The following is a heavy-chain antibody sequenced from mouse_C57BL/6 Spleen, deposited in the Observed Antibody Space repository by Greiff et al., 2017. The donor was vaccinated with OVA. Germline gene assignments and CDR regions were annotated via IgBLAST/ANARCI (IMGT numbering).Heavy chain of an antibody. CDR2: INPSSGYT. V-gene: IGHV1-7*01. Sequence: QVQLKESGAELAKPGASVKLSCKASGYTFTSYWMHWVKQRPGQGLEWIGYINPSSGYTKYNQKFKDKATLTADKSSSTAYMQLSSLTYEDSAVYYCASGDFEYYGSSPGAMDYWGQGTSVTVSS. D-gene: IGHD1-1*01. CDR1: GYTFTSYW. CDR3: ASGDFEYYGSSPGAMDY. J-gene: IGHJ4*01.